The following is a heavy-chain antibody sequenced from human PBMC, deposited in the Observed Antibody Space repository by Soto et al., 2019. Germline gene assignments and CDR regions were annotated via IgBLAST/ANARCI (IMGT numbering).Heavy chain of an antibody. Sequence: TSETLSLTCTVSGGSISSRSYWWAWIRQPPGKGLEWIGDLYYSGSSYYNPSLKSRVAVSVDTSRNQFSLKLSSVTAADTAIYYCARHPRDDYNYGGSGIFDYWGQGTLVTVS. D-gene: IGHD4-4*01. J-gene: IGHJ4*02. CDR1: GGSISSRSYW. CDR2: LYYSGSS. CDR3: ARHPRDDYNYGGSGIFDY. V-gene: IGHV4-39*01.